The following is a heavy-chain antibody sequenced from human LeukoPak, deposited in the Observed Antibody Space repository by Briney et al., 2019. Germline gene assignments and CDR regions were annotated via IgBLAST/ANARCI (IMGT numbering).Heavy chain of an antibody. CDR2: IYHSGKS. Sequence: PSETLSLTCSVSGYSISSGYYWDWIRQPPGKGLEWIASIYHSGKSYYNPSLESRVTISVDTSKNQFSLKLSSVTAADTAVYYCARAGDRIGGADYWGQGTLVTVSS. CDR1: GYSISSGYY. V-gene: IGHV4-38-2*02. J-gene: IGHJ4*02. D-gene: IGHD3-16*01. CDR3: ARAGDRIGGADY.